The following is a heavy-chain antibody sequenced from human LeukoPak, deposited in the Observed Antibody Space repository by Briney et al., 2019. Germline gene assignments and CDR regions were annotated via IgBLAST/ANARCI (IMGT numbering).Heavy chain of an antibody. Sequence: PGGSLRLSCAASGFTFSSYSMNWVRQAPGKGLEWVSSISSSSSYIYYADSVKGRFTISRDNAKDSLYLQMNSLRAEDTAVYYCARARELRAFDIWGQGTMVTVSS. V-gene: IGHV3-21*01. CDR1: GFTFSSYS. CDR3: ARARELRAFDI. J-gene: IGHJ3*02. CDR2: ISSSSSYI. D-gene: IGHD1-26*01.